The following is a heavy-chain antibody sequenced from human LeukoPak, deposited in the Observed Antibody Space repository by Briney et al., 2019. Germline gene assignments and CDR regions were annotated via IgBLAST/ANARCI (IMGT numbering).Heavy chain of an antibody. CDR1: GYRFTDYW. CDR3: ARGAAGTTPDYYYFGLDV. V-gene: IGHV5-51*01. J-gene: IGHJ6*02. CDR2: IYPGDSDT. Sequence: GESLKTSSKGSGYRFTDYWIGWVRQMPGKGLEWMGIIYPGDSDTRYSPSFQGQVTISADKSINTAHLQWSSLKASDTAMYYCARGAAGTTPDYYYFGLDVWGQGTTVRVSS. D-gene: IGHD1-7*01.